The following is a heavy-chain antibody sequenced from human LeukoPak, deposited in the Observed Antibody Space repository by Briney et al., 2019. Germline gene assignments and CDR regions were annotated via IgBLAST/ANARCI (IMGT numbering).Heavy chain of an antibody. D-gene: IGHD5-18*01. CDR2: IYTTGRT. Sequence: SETLSLTCDVSGVSIQSYCWSWVRKPAGKGLEWIGRIYTTGRTNYSPSFQSRVTMSIDVSSNQFSLTLRSVTAADTAVYYLARSGYSSSAYRLDSCGQGAPVTVSS. CDR1: GVSIQSYC. V-gene: IGHV4-4*07. CDR3: ARSGYSSSAYRLDS. J-gene: IGHJ5*01.